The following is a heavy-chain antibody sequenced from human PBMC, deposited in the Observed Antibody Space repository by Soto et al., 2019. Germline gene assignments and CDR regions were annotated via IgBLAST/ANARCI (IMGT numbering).Heavy chain of an antibody. V-gene: IGHV3-30*18. CDR1: GFTFSSYG. CDR2: ISYDGSNK. CDR3: AKDLAETRYYFDY. D-gene: IGHD3-16*01. J-gene: IGHJ4*02. Sequence: QVQLVESGGGVVQPGRSLRLSCAASGFTFSSYGMHWVRQAPGKGLEWVAVISYDGSNKYYADSVKGRFTISRDNSKNTLYLQMNSLRAEDTAVYYCAKDLAETRYYFDYWGQGTLVTVSS.